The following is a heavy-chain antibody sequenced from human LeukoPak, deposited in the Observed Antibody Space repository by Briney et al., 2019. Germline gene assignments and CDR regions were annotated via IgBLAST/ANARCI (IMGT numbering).Heavy chain of an antibody. Sequence: GGSLRLSSAASGFTFSDYYMSWIRQAPGKGLEWVSYISSSGSTIYYADSVKGRFTISRDNAKNSLYLQMNSLRAEDTAVYYCARDNGAAAVNFDYWGQGTLVTVSS. CDR1: GFTFSDYY. J-gene: IGHJ4*02. CDR3: ARDNGAAAVNFDY. D-gene: IGHD6-13*01. CDR2: ISSSGSTI. V-gene: IGHV3-11*04.